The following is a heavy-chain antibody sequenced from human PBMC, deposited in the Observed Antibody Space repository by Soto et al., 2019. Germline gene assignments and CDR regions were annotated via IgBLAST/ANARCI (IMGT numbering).Heavy chain of an antibody. CDR1: GFTFSNYG. D-gene: IGHD1-26*01. CDR2: IWHDGNNK. J-gene: IGHJ6*02. Sequence: GGSLRLSCAASGFTFSNYGMHWVRQAPGKGLEWVAIIWHDGNNKYYADSVRGRFIISRDNSKNRLYLQMNSLRAEDTAVYYCSSDLVGASDSYGLDVWGQGTPVTVSS. V-gene: IGHV3-33*01. CDR3: SSDLVGASDSYGLDV.